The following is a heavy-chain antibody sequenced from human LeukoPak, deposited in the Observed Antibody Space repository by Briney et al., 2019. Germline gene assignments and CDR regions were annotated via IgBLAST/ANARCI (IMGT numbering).Heavy chain of an antibody. D-gene: IGHD1-7*01. J-gene: IGHJ4*02. CDR1: GSSFTSYW. Sequence: GASLKISCKGSGSSFTSYWIGWVRQMPGKGLEWMGIIYPGDSDTRYSPSFQGQVTISADKSISTPYLQWSSLKASDTAMYYCARRYNWNSGCFDYWGQGTLVTVSS. V-gene: IGHV5-51*01. CDR3: ARRYNWNSGCFDY. CDR2: IYPGDSDT.